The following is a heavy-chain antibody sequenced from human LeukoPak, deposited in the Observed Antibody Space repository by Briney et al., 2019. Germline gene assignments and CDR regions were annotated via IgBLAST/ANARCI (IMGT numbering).Heavy chain of an antibody. Sequence: GESLTISCQGSGYSFTNYWIGWVRQMPGKGLELMGIIYPDESDTRDSPSFQGQVTISADKSISTAYLQWSSLKASDTAMYYCERHDLTSNYLDYWGQGTLVTVSS. V-gene: IGHV5-51*01. CDR3: ERHDLTSNYLDY. CDR1: GYSFTNYW. J-gene: IGHJ4*02. CDR2: IYPDESDT. D-gene: IGHD2-2*01.